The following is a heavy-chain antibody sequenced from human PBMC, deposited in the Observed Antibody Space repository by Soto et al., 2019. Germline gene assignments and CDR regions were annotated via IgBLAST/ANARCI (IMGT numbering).Heavy chain of an antibody. CDR3: ARDSADYYDSSGYLRSLGWFDP. CDR2: IIPIFGTA. D-gene: IGHD3-22*01. J-gene: IGHJ5*02. Sequence: SVKVSCKASGGTFSSYAISWVRQAPGQGLEWMGGIIPIFGTANYAQKFQGRVTITADESTSTAYMELSSLRSEDMAVYYCARDSADYYDSSGYLRSLGWFDPWG. CDR1: GGTFSSYA. V-gene: IGHV1-69*13.